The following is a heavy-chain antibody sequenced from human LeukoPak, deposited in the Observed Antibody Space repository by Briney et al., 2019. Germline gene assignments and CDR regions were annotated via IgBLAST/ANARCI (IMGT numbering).Heavy chain of an antibody. V-gene: IGHV4-34*01. CDR2: ITHSGST. J-gene: IGHJ6*02. D-gene: IGHD5/OR15-5a*01. CDR1: GGSFSGHY. Sequence: PSETLSLTCTVSGGSFSGHYCSWIRQPPGKGLEWIGEITHSGSTNYNTSLKSRVTISVDTSETQFSLKLSSVTAADTAVYYCARGLVVSTISTYYYYGVDVWGQGTTVTVSS. CDR3: ARGLVVSTISTYYYYGVDV.